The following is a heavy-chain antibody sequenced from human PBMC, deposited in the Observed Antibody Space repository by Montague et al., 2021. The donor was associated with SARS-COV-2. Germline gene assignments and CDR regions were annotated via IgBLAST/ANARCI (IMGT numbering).Heavy chain of an antibody. Sequence: SETLSLTCTVSGGSISSYYWSWIRQPPGKGLEWMGYIYYSWSTNYNPSLKSQVTISVDTSKNQFSLKLSSVTAADTAVYYCARGSGWMGNAFDIWGQGTMVTVSS. D-gene: IGHD6-19*01. V-gene: IGHV4-59*01. J-gene: IGHJ3*02. CDR2: IYYSWST. CDR3: ARGSGWMGNAFDI. CDR1: GGSISSYY.